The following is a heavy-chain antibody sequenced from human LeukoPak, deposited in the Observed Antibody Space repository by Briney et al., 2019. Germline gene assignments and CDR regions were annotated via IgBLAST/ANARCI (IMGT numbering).Heavy chain of an antibody. D-gene: IGHD6-6*01. V-gene: IGHV3-48*02. Sequence: GGSLRLSCAASGFTFSSYSMNWVRQAPGKGLEWVSYISSSSSTIYYADSVKGRFTISRDNAKNSLYLQMNSLRDEDTAVYYCARDGSSSSRSTEIDYWGQGTLVTVSS. J-gene: IGHJ4*02. CDR2: ISSSSSTI. CDR3: ARDGSSSSRSTEIDY. CDR1: GFTFSSYS.